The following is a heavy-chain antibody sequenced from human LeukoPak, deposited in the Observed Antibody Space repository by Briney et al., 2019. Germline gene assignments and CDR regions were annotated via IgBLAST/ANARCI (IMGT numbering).Heavy chain of an antibody. CDR2: IYHSGST. D-gene: IGHD1-26*01. CDR1: GYSISSGYY. CDR3: ARLPSGSHDEGTIDY. J-gene: IGHJ4*02. Sequence: SETLSLTCTVSGYSISSGYYWGWIRQPPGKGLEWIGSIYHSGSTNYNPSLKSRVTMSVDTSKNQFSLKLSSVTAADTAVYYCARLPSGSHDEGTIDYWGQGTLVTVSS. V-gene: IGHV4-38-2*02.